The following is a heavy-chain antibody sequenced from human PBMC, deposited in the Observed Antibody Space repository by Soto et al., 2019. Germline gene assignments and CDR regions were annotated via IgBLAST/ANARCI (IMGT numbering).Heavy chain of an antibody. CDR3: ATNHDDISGRTPLLFDS. V-gene: IGHV4-31*03. CDR2: IHYSGST. D-gene: IGHD3-22*01. Sequence: QVQLQESGPGLVKPSQTLSLTCTVSGDSIGTGGYYWDWIRQHPGKGPEWIGYIHYSGSTYYHPSLKSRLTISLDTSKNQFSLHLSSVTAADTAVYYCATNHDDISGRTPLLFDSWGQGTLVTVSS. CDR1: GDSIGTGGYY. J-gene: IGHJ4*02.